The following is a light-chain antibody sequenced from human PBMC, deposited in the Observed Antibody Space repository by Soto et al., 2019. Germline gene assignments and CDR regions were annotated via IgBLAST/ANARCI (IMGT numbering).Light chain of an antibody. CDR2: DAS. Sequence: EIVLTQSPATLSLSPGDRATLSCRASQSVSSSLAWYQQKPGQAPRLLMYDASNRATGVAARFSGSGSGTVFILTISGLEPEDFAVYYCQQRSNWPLTFGGGTKVEIK. CDR3: QQRSNWPLT. V-gene: IGKV3-11*01. J-gene: IGKJ4*01. CDR1: QSVSSS.